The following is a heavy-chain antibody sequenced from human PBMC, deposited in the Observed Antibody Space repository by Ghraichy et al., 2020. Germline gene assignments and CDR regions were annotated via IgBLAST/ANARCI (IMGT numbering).Heavy chain of an antibody. CDR3: ARQNKGDTSGWYRIDFDY. CDR1: SDSISSSSYY. CDR2: ISHSGST. V-gene: IGHV4-39*01. J-gene: IGHJ4*02. Sequence: SETLSLTCTVSSDSISSSSYYWGWIRQPPGKGLEWIGSISHSGSTYYNPSLKSRVTISVDKSKNQFSLRLSSVTAADTAVYYCARQNKGDTSGWYRIDFDYWGQGSLVTVSS. D-gene: IGHD6-19*01.